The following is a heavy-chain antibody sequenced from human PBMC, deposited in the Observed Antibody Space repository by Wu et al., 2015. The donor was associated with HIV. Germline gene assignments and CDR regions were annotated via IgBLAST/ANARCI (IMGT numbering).Heavy chain of an antibody. CDR1: GFTFSSYA. CDR3: ARGEVGRELLWFGELSRDVVTADLDY. D-gene: IGHD3-10*01. CDR2: ISYDGSNK. Sequence: QVQLVESGGGVVQPGRSLRLSCAASGFTFSSYAMHWVRQAPGKGLEWVAVISYDGSNKYYADSVKDRFTISRDNSKNTLYLQMNSLRAEDTAVYYCARGEVGRELLWFGELSRDVVTADLDYWGQGTLVTVSS. V-gene: IGHV3-30-3*01. J-gene: IGHJ4*02.